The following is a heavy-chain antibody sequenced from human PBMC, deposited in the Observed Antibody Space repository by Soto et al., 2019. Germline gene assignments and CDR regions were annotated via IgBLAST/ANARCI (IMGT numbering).Heavy chain of an antibody. D-gene: IGHD3-22*01. V-gene: IGHV4-31*03. CDR1: VGSISSGGYY. J-gene: IGHJ5*02. CDR2: IYYSGST. CDR3: ARGKDSSGYFVFGGWFDP. Sequence: SETLSLTCTVSVGSISSGGYYWSCIRQHPGKGLEWIGYIYYSGSTYYNPSLKSRVTISVDTSKNQFSLKLSSVTAADTAVYYCARGKDSSGYFVFGGWFDPWGQGTLVTVSS.